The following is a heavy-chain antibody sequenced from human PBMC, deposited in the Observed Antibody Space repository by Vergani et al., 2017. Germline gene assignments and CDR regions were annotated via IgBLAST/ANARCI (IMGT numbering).Heavy chain of an antibody. CDR1: GFTFSSYA. CDR2: ISYDGSNK. J-gene: IGHJ4*02. CDR3: AREPPASGSYGYYFDY. Sequence: QVQLVESGGGVVQPGRSLRLSCAASGFTFSSYAMHWVRQAPGKGLEWVAVISYDGSNKYYADSVKGRFTISRDNSKNTLYLQMNSLRAEDTAVYYCAREPPASGSYGYYFDYWGQGTLVTVSS. V-gene: IGHV3-30*04. D-gene: IGHD1-26*01.